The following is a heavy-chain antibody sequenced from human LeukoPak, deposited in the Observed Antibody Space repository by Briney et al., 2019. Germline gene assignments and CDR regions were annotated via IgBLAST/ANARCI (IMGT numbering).Heavy chain of an antibody. D-gene: IGHD3-9*01. Sequence: SETLSLTCAVYGGSFSGYYWSWIRQPPGKGLEWIGEINHSGSTNYNPSLKSRVTISVDTSKNQFSLKLSSVTAADTAVYYCARGFPYDILTGYYRRRAFDIWGQGTMVAVSS. CDR1: GGSFSGYY. J-gene: IGHJ3*02. V-gene: IGHV4-34*01. CDR2: INHSGST. CDR3: ARGFPYDILTGYYRRRAFDI.